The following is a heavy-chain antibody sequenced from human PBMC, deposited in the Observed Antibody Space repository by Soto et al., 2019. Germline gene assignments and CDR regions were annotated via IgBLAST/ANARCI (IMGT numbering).Heavy chain of an antibody. V-gene: IGHV3-23*01. J-gene: IGHJ4*02. CDR1: GFTFSSYA. CDR3: AKEGGGVVVPAH. Sequence: GESLKISCAASGFTFSSYAMSWVRQAPGKGLEWVSAISGGGGSIYYADSVKGRFTISRDNSKNTLYLQMNSLRAEDTAVYYCAKEGGGVVVPAHWGQGTLVTVSS. D-gene: IGHD2-2*01. CDR2: ISGGGGSI.